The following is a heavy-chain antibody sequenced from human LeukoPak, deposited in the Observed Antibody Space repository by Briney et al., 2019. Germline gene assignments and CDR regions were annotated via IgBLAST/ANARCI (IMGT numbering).Heavy chain of an antibody. CDR2: IYYSGST. J-gene: IGHJ4*02. D-gene: IGHD6-6*01. Sequence: PSETLSLTCTVSGGSISSYYWSWIRQPPGKGLEWIGYIYYSGSTNYNPSLKSRVTISVDTSKNQFSLKLSSVTAADTAVYYCARDLRPYSTSSADYWGQGTLVTVSS. CDR1: GGSISSYY. V-gene: IGHV4-59*01. CDR3: ARDLRPYSTSSADY.